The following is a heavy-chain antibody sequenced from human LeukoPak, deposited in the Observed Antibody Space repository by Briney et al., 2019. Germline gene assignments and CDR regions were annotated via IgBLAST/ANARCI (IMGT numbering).Heavy chain of an antibody. J-gene: IGHJ4*02. Sequence: SQTLSLTCTVSGGSISSGSYYWSWIRQPAGKGLEWIGRIYTSGSTNYNPSLKSRVTISVDTSKDQFSLKLSSVTAADTAVYYCARGIVVDSFDYWGQGTLVTVSS. CDR2: IYTSGST. V-gene: IGHV4-61*02. D-gene: IGHD3-22*01. CDR1: GGSISSGSYY. CDR3: ARGIVVDSFDY.